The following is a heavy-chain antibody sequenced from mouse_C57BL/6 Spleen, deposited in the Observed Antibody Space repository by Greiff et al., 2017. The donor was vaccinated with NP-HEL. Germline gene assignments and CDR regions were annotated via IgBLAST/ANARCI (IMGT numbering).Heavy chain of an antibody. CDR3: ARDDSQAWCAY. V-gene: IGHV1-82*01. D-gene: IGHD2-4*01. CDR1: GYEFSSSW. Sequence: QVQLQQSGPELVKPGASVKISCKASGYEFSSSWMNWVKQRPGKGLEWIGRIYPGDGDTNYNGKFKGKATLTADKSSSTAYMQLSSLTSEDSAVYFCARDDSQAWCAYWGQGTLVTVSA. CDR2: IYPGDGDT. J-gene: IGHJ3*01.